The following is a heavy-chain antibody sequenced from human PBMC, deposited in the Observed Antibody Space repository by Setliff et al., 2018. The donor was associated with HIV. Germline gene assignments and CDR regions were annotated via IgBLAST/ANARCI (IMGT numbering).Heavy chain of an antibody. Sequence: PGGSLRLSCAVSGFNFNDYGMHWVRQAPGKGLEWVAFIRYDGSNEHYADSVKGRFTVARDNSKNSLYLQMNSLRGEDTAVYYCATTSHGYSTGWGPDYWGQGTLVTVSS. CDR3: ATTSHGYSTGWGPDY. V-gene: IGHV3-30*02. D-gene: IGHD6-19*01. J-gene: IGHJ4*02. CDR1: GFNFNDYG. CDR2: IRYDGSNE.